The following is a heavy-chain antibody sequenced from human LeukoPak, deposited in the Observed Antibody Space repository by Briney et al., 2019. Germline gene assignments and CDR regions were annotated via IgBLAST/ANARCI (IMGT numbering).Heavy chain of an antibody. CDR1: GFTFSSYG. CDR3: AKDRTGSYDGNWFDP. Sequence: PGRSLRLSCAASGFTFSSYGMHWVRQAPGKGLEWVAVISYDGSNKYYADSVKGRFTISRDNSKNTLYLQMNSLRAEDTAVYYCAKDRTGSYDGNWFDPWGQGTLVTVSS. CDR2: ISYDGSNK. D-gene: IGHD2-15*01. J-gene: IGHJ5*02. V-gene: IGHV3-30*18.